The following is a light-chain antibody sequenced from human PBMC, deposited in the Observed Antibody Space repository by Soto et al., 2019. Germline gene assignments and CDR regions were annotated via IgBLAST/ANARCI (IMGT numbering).Light chain of an antibody. CDR1: QSIGSN. CDR3: QQYNNWPLT. Sequence: EIVMTQSPATLSLSPGERATLSCRASQSIGSNLAWYQQKPGQAPRLLIYGASSRPTGIPARFSGSGSGTEFTRTISSLQSEDFAAYYCQQYNNWPLTFGPGTKVDIK. CDR2: GAS. J-gene: IGKJ3*01. V-gene: IGKV3-15*01.